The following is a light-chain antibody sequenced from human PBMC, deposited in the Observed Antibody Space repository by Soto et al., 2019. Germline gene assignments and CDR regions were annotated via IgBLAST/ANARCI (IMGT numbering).Light chain of an antibody. J-gene: IGKJ2*01. CDR2: GAS. V-gene: IGKV3-20*01. CDR1: QSLSTDY. Sequence: DIVLTQSPGTLSLSPGERATLSCWASQSLSTDYLAWYQQKPGQPPRLLIYGASSRATGIPDRFSGSGSGTDFTLTIIRLEPEDFAVYYCQQYGSSPSTFGQGTKLEIK. CDR3: QQYGSSPST.